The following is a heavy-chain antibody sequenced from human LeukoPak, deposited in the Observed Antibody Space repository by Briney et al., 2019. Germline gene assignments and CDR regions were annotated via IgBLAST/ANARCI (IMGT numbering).Heavy chain of an antibody. CDR2: IGTAGEI. V-gene: IGHV3-13*01. J-gene: IGHJ2*01. CDR1: GFTFRSYD. CDR3: ARAAYSSTWYSRYFDL. D-gene: IGHD6-13*01. Sequence: GGTLRLSCAASGFTFRSYDMHWVRQATGKGLEWVSGIGTAGEIYYPGSVKGRFTISRENAKNSLYLQMNSLRAGDTAVYYCARAAYSSTWYSRYFDLWGRGTLVTVSS.